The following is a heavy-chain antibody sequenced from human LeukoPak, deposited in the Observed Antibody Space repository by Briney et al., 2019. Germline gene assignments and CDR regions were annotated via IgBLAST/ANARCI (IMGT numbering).Heavy chain of an antibody. D-gene: IGHD4-17*01. CDR3: ATQYGDYPRTASDM. Sequence: GGSLRLSCAASGFTFSSYAMSWVCQAPGKGLEWVSAISDSSSSTYYADSVKGRFTISRDNSKNTLYLQMNSLRAEDTAVYYCATQYGDYPRTASDMWGQGTMVTVSS. CDR1: GFTFSSYA. V-gene: IGHV3-23*01. J-gene: IGHJ3*02. CDR2: ISDSSSST.